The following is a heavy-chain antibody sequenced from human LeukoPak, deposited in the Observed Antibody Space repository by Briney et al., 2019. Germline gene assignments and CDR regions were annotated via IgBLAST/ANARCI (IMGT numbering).Heavy chain of an antibody. J-gene: IGHJ1*01. Sequence: SETLSLTCAVYGGSFSGYYWSWIRQSPGKGLEWIGEINHSGSTNYNPSLKSRVTISVDTSKNQFSLKLNSVTAADTAVYYCATVGSDWYLRYFQHWGQGTLVTVSS. D-gene: IGHD6-19*01. CDR3: ATVGSDWYLRYFQH. V-gene: IGHV4-34*01. CDR2: INHSGST. CDR1: GGSFSGYY.